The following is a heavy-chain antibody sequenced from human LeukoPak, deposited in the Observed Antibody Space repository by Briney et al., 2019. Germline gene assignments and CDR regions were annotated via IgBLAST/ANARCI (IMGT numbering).Heavy chain of an antibody. V-gene: IGHV5-51*01. CDR2: IYPGDSDT. Sequence: GESLKISCKGSGYSFTSYWIGWVRQMPGKGLEWMGIIYPGDSDTRYSPSFQGQVTISADKSISTAYLQWSSLKASDTAMYYCARHQWLESDYYYCMDVWGKGTTVTVSS. CDR3: ARHQWLESDYYYCMDV. D-gene: IGHD6-19*01. J-gene: IGHJ6*03. CDR1: GYSFTSYW.